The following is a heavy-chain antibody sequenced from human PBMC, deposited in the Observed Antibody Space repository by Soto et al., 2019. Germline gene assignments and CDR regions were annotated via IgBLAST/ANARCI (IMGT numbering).Heavy chain of an antibody. CDR3: ARDRRYSSGWYYFDY. V-gene: IGHV3-30-3*01. CDR1: GFTFSSYA. Sequence: PGGSLRLSCAASGFTFSSYAMHWVRQAPGKGLEWVAVILYDGSNKYYADSVKGRFTISRDNSKNTLYLQMNSLRAEDTAVYYCARDRRYSSGWYYFDYWGQGTLVTVSS. J-gene: IGHJ4*02. D-gene: IGHD6-19*01. CDR2: ILYDGSNK.